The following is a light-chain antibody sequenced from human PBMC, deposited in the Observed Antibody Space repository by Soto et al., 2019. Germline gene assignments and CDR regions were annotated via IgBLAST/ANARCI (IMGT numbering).Light chain of an antibody. CDR3: QHYNSYSEA. CDR2: SAS. CDR1: QDISNY. Sequence: DIQMTQSPSSLSASVGDRVTITCQASQDISNYLNWYQQKPGKAPEVLIYSASNLQSGVPPRFSGSGSGTDFTLTISSLQPDDFATYYCQHYNSYSEAFGQGTKVDI. V-gene: IGKV1-39*01. J-gene: IGKJ1*01.